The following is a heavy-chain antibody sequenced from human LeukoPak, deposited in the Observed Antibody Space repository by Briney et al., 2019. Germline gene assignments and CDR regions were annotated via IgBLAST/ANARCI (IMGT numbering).Heavy chain of an antibody. Sequence: PSETLSLTCTVSGGSISSSSYYWGWIRQPPGKGLEWIGSIYYSGSTYYNPSLKSRVTISVDTSKNQFSLKLSSATAADTAVYYCARSGVMITFGGVIESWFDPWGQGTLVTVSS. D-gene: IGHD3-16*02. CDR1: GGSISSSSYY. CDR3: ARSGVMITFGGVIESWFDP. CDR2: IYYSGST. V-gene: IGHV4-39*01. J-gene: IGHJ5*02.